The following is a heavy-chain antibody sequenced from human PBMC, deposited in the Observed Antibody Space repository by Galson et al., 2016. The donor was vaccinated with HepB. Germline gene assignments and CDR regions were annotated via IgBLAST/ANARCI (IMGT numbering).Heavy chain of an antibody. J-gene: IGHJ6*02. D-gene: IGHD5-18*01. CDR3: ARGGRDTAMDYYYYGMDV. Sequence: SLRLSCAASGFTVRSNYMSWVRQAPGKGLEWVSVLYSGGSTYYADSAKGRFTISRDNSKNTLYLQMNSLRAEDTAVYYCARGGRDTAMDYYYYGMDVWGQGTTVTVSS. CDR1: GFTVRSNY. CDR2: LYSGGST. V-gene: IGHV3-66*01.